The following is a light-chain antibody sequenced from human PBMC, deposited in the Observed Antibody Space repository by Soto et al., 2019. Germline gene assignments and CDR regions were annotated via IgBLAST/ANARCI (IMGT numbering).Light chain of an antibody. CDR2: DAS. J-gene: IGKJ1*01. V-gene: IGKV3-20*01. CDR1: QSLNSSY. Sequence: IVLTQSPGTLSLYPGERATLSCRASQSLNSSYLAWYQQKPGQAPRLLIYDASSRATGIPDRFSGSGSGTDFTLTISRLEPEDSAVYYCQQYGSSPRTFGQGTKVDI. CDR3: QQYGSSPRT.